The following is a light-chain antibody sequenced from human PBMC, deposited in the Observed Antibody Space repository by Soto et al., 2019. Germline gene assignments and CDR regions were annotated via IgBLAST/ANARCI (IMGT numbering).Light chain of an antibody. CDR3: QQYGNSSWT. J-gene: IGKJ1*01. CDR2: GAS. Sequence: EIVMTQSPATLSVSPGERATLSCRASQSVSSNLAWYQQKPGQAPRLLIYGASTRATGIPARFSGSGSGTEFTLTISRLEPEDFAVYYCQQYGNSSWTFGQGTKV. CDR1: QSVSSN. V-gene: IGKV3-15*01.